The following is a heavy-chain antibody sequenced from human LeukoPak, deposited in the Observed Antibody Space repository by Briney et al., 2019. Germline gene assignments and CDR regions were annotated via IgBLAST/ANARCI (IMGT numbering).Heavy chain of an antibody. CDR2: IIPILNIA. J-gene: IGHJ4*02. D-gene: IGHD6-13*01. CDR3: ARESLSGGIAAADPFDY. V-gene: IGHV1-69*04. Sequence: SVKVSCKASGGTFTRHAFSWVRQAPGQGLEWMGRIIPILNIANSAQKFQDRVTITADKSTSTAYMELSSLRSEDTAVYYCARESLSGGIAAADPFDYRGQGTLVTVSS. CDR1: GGTFTRHA.